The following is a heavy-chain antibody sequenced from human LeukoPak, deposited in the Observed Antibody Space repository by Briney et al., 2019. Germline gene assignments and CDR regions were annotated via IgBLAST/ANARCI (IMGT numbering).Heavy chain of an antibody. CDR1: GFTFDDYA. CDR2: ISWNSGSI. Sequence: SGGSLRLSCAASGFTFDDYAMHWVRQAPGKGLEWVSGISWNSGSIGYADSVKGRFTISRDNAKNSLYLQMNSLRTEDTALYYCTKAPSLRSSSFTWGQGTLVTVSS. D-gene: IGHD6-13*01. CDR3: TKAPSLRSSSFT. V-gene: IGHV3-9*01. J-gene: IGHJ5*02.